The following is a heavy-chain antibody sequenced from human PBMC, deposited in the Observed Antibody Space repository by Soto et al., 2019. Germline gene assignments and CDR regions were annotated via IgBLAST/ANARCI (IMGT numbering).Heavy chain of an antibody. D-gene: IGHD2-15*01. V-gene: IGHV4-39*01. J-gene: IGHJ5*02. Sequence: SETLSLTCPVSGGYISSSSYYWGWIRQPPGKGLEWIGSIYYSGSTYYNQSLKSRVTISVGTSKNQFSLKLSSVTAADTAVYYCARRVGYCSGGSCYEPPKKAYESNWFDPWGQGTLVTVSS. CDR1: GGYISSSSYY. CDR3: ARRVGYCSGGSCYEPPKKAYESNWFDP. CDR2: IYYSGST.